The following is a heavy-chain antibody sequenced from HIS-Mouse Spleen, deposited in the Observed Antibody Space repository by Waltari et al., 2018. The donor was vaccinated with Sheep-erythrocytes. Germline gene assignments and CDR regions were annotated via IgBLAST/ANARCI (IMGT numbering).Heavy chain of an antibody. D-gene: IGHD6-19*01. V-gene: IGHV1-69*01. J-gene: IGHJ3*02. CDR1: VGTFSSYA. CDR2: IIPIFGTA. Sequence: QVQLVQSGAEVKKPGSSVKVSCKASVGTFSSYAISWVRQAPGQGLEWMGGIIPIFGTANYAQKFQGRVTITADESTSTAYMELSSLRSEDTAVYYCARDTSSDSSGWHDAFDIWGQGTMVTVSS. CDR3: ARDTSSDSSGWHDAFDI.